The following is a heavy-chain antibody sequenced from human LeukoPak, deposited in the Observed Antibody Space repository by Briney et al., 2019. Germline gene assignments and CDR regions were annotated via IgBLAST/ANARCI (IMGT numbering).Heavy chain of an antibody. Sequence: PGGSLRLSCAASGFTFSSYAMSWVRQAPGKGLEWVSAISGSGGSTYHADSVKGRFTISRDNSKNTLYLQMNSLRAEDTAVYYCAKVSYDYVWGSYRPRTYYFDYWGQGTLVTVSS. CDR2: ISGSGGST. D-gene: IGHD3-16*02. V-gene: IGHV3-23*01. CDR3: AKVSYDYVWGSYRPRTYYFDY. CDR1: GFTFSSYA. J-gene: IGHJ4*02.